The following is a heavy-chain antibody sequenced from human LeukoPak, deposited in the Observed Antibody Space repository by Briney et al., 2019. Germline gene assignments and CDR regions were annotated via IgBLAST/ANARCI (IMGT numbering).Heavy chain of an antibody. J-gene: IGHJ4*02. CDR3: ARDRTDDYDVNLDY. CDR2: ISYDGSNK. CDR1: GFTFSSYG. V-gene: IGHV3-30*03. D-gene: IGHD5-12*01. Sequence: GGSLRLSCAASGFTFSSYGMHWVRQAPGKGLEWVAVISYDGSNKYYADSVKGRFTISRDNPKSTLYLQMNSLRAEDTAVYYCARDRTDDYDVNLDYWGQGTLVTVSS.